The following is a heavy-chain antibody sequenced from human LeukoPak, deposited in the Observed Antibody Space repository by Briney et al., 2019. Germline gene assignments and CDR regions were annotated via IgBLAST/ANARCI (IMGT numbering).Heavy chain of an antibody. D-gene: IGHD2-2*01. CDR3: ASTIGAVVVPAAPNDY. Sequence: HPGGSLRLSCAASGFTFDDYAMHWVRQAPGKGLEWVSGISWNSGSIGYADSVKGRFTISRDNAKNSLYLQMSSLRAEDTAVYYCASTIGAVVVPAAPNDYWGQGTLVTVSS. CDR2: ISWNSGSI. V-gene: IGHV3-9*01. J-gene: IGHJ4*02. CDR1: GFTFDDYA.